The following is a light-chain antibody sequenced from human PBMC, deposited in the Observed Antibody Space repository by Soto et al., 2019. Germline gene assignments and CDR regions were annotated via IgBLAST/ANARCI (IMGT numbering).Light chain of an antibody. CDR1: QSIRRS. CDR2: GAS. V-gene: IGKV1-39*01. J-gene: IGKJ5*01. Sequence: DIQMTQSPSCLCDSVAESHTVTCRAIQSIRRSLTGYQQNPGKAPTLLIHGASSLQSGVPPRYSGSGYGTDFPLPISSLQPEDFATYYCQQANSFPITFGQGTRLE. CDR3: QQANSFPIT.